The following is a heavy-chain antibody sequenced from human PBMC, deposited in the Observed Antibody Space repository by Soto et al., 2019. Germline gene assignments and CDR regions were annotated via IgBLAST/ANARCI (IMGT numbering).Heavy chain of an antibody. Sequence: GASVKVSCKASGYTFTSYGISWVRQAPGQGLEWMGWISAYNGNTNYAQKIQGRVTMTTDTSTSTAYMELRSLRSDDSAVYYCARFDFWSGYYYPQHWGQGTLVTVSS. J-gene: IGHJ4*02. D-gene: IGHD3-3*01. V-gene: IGHV1-18*04. CDR1: GYTFTSYG. CDR3: ARFDFWSGYYYPQH. CDR2: ISAYNGNT.